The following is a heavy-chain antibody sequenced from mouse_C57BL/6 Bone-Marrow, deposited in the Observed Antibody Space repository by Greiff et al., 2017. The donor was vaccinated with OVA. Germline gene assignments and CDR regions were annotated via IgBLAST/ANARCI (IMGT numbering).Heavy chain of an antibody. V-gene: IGHV1-55*01. CDR1: GYTFTSYW. Sequence: QVQLQQPGAELVQPGASVKMSCKASGYTFTSYWITWVKQRPGQGLEWIGDIYPGSGSTNYNEKFKSKATLTVDTSSSTAYMQLSSLTSEDSAVYYCAREEDYYGLNWYFDVWGTGTTVTVSS. CDR3: AREEDYYGLNWYFDV. J-gene: IGHJ1*03. CDR2: IYPGSGST. D-gene: IGHD1-1*01.